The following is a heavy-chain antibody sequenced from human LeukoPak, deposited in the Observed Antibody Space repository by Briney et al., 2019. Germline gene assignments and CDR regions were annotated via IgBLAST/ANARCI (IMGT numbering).Heavy chain of an antibody. J-gene: IGHJ5*02. V-gene: IGHV7-4-1*02. CDR1: GYTFTSYA. Sequence: GASVKVSCKASGYTFTSYAMNWVRQAPGQGLEWMGWINTNTGNPTYAQGFTGRFVFSLDTSVSTAYLQTSSLKAEDTAVYYCAGDVNYYDSSGYYSIWFDPWGQGTLVTVSS. D-gene: IGHD3-22*01. CDR3: AGDVNYYDSSGYYSIWFDP. CDR2: INTNTGNP.